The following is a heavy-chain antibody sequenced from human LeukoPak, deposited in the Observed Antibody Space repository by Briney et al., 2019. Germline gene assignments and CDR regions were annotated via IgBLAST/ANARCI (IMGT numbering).Heavy chain of an antibody. Sequence: PGGSLRLSCAASGFTVSSNYMSWVRQAPGKGLEWVSVIYSGGSTYYADSVKGRFTISRDNSKNTLYLQMNSLTAEDTAVYYCARVGVVPAAIPDGFDIWGQGTMVTAS. CDR1: GFTVSSNY. V-gene: IGHV3-53*01. CDR2: IYSGGST. D-gene: IGHD2-2*01. J-gene: IGHJ3*02. CDR3: ARVGVVPAAIPDGFDI.